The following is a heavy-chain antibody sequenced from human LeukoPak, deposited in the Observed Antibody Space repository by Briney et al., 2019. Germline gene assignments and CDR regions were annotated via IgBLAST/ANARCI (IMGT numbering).Heavy chain of an antibody. CDR1: GFTFSSYA. CDR2: IKQDGSET. J-gene: IGHJ4*02. CDR3: ARDLAAAETYYFDY. V-gene: IGHV3-7*03. Sequence: GGSLRLSCAASGFTFSSYAMSWVRQVPGKGLEWVANIKQDGSETTYADSVRGRFTISRDNAKNSLYLQMNSLRAEDTALYYCARDLAAAETYYFDYWGQGTLVTVSS. D-gene: IGHD6-13*01.